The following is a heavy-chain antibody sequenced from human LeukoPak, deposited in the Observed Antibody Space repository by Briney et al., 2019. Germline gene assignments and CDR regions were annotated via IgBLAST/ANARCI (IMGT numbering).Heavy chain of an antibody. V-gene: IGHV4-39*07. J-gene: IGHJ6*02. D-gene: IGHD1-26*01. CDR3: VSRGELPYYYYYGMDV. CDR1: GGSISSRSYY. Sequence: SETLSLTCTVSGGSISSRSYYWGWIRQPPGKGLEWIGSIYYSGSTYYNPSLKSRVTISVDTSKNQFSLKLSSVTAADTAVYYCVSRGELPYYYYYGMDVWGQGTTVTVSS. CDR2: IYYSGST.